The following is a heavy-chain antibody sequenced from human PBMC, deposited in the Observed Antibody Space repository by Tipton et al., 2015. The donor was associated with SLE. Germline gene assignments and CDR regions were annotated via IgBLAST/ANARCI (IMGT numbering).Heavy chain of an antibody. CDR2: ISGSSGTI. CDR1: RFTFSTYS. CDR3: ARDGAYCSGGTCYEDIAFDI. J-gene: IGHJ3*02. V-gene: IGHV3-48*01. Sequence: SLRLSCAASRFTFSTYSMNWVRQAPGKGLEWVSHISGSSGTIYYADAVKGRFTISRDNAKNSLYLQMNSLRAEDTAVYYCARDGAYCSGGTCYEDIAFDIWGQGTMVTVSS. D-gene: IGHD2-15*01.